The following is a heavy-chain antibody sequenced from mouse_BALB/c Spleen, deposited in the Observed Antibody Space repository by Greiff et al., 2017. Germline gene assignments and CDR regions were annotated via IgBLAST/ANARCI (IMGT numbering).Heavy chain of an antibody. J-gene: IGHJ2*01. CDR3: ARSGIYYGNFDY. CDR1: GYSITSDYA. CDR2: ISYSGST. Sequence: VQLQQSGPGLVKPSQSLSLTCTVTGYSITSDYAWNWIRQFPGNKLEWMGYISYSGSTSYNPSLKSRISITRDTSKNHFFLQLNSVTTEDTATYYCARSGIYYGNFDYWGQGTTLTVSS. V-gene: IGHV3-2*02. D-gene: IGHD2-1*01.